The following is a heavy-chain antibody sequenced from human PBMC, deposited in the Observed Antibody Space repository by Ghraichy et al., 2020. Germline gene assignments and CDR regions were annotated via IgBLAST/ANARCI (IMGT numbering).Heavy chain of an antibody. CDR2: TYYRSKWYT. CDR3: GSQSGESYSYYGMDV. V-gene: IGHV6-1*01. J-gene: IGHJ6*02. CDR1: GDSVSSDSAA. Sequence: SQTLSLTCAISGDSVSSDSAAWHWIRQSPSRGLEWLGRTYYRSKWYTDSPLSVKSRITMNADTSKNQFSLHLSSVTPEDTAVYYCGSQSGESYSYYGMDVWGQGTTVTVSS.